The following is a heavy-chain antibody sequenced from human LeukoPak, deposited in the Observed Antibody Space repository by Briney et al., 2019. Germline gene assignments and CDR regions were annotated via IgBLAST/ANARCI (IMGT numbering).Heavy chain of an antibody. J-gene: IGHJ5*02. CDR2: INPSGGST. CDR3: ARGGVVVVAATLNWFDP. D-gene: IGHD2-15*01. CDR1: GYTFTSYG. Sequence: ASVKVSCKASGYTFTSYGISWVRQAPGQGLEWMGIINPSGGSTSYAQKFQGRVTMTRDMSTSTVYMELSSLRSEDTAVYYCARGGVVVVAATLNWFDPWGQGTLVTVSS. V-gene: IGHV1-46*01.